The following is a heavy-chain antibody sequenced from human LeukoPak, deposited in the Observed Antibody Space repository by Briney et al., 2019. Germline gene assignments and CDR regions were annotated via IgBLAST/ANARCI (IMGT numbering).Heavy chain of an antibody. Sequence: PGGSLRLSCAASGFAFSDYYMNWIRQAPGKGLEWVSYIGSSGSYTNYADSVKGRFTISRDNAKNSLYLQMNSLRVGDTAVYFCARGYCNGGYCLPHYWGQGTLVTVSS. CDR1: GFAFSDYY. J-gene: IGHJ4*02. D-gene: IGHD2-15*01. CDR3: ARGYCNGGYCLPHY. CDR2: IGSSGSYT. V-gene: IGHV3-11*05.